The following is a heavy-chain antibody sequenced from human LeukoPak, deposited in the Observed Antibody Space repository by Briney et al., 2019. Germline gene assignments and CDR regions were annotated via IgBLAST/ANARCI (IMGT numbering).Heavy chain of an antibody. V-gene: IGHV3-7*01. CDR3: ARVRYSGSYPTFDY. J-gene: IGHJ4*02. Sequence: PGGSLRLSCAASGFTFSSYWMSRVRQAPGKGLEWVANIKQDGSEKYYVDSVKGRFTISRDNAKNSLYLQMNSLRAEDTAVYYCARVRYSGSYPTFDYWGQGTLVTVSS. CDR2: IKQDGSEK. CDR1: GFTFSSYW. D-gene: IGHD1-26*01.